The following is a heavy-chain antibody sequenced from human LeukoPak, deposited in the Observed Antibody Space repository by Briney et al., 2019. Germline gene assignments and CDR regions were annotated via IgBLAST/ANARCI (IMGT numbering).Heavy chain of an antibody. CDR2: ISYDGSNK. CDR3: ARRTYSSGWYNWFDP. V-gene: IGHV3-30*03. J-gene: IGHJ5*02. D-gene: IGHD6-19*01. Sequence: PGGSLRLSCAASGFTFSSYGMHWVRQAPGKGLEWVAVISYDGSNKYYADSVKGRFTISRDNAKNSLYLQMNSLRAEDTAVYYCARRTYSSGWYNWFDPWGQGTLVTVSS. CDR1: GFTFSSYG.